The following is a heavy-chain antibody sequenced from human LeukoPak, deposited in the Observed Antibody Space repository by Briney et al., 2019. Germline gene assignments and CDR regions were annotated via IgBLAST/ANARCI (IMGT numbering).Heavy chain of an antibody. V-gene: IGHV4-39*07. J-gene: IGHJ4*02. D-gene: IGHD3-10*01. CDR3: ARGRGLWFRELLLDY. CDR1: GGSISSSSYY. CDR2: IYYSGST. Sequence: PSETLSLTCTVSGGSISSSSYYWGWIRQPPGKGLEWLGSIYYSGSTYYNPSLKSRVTISVDTSKNQFSLKLSSVTAADTAVYYCARGRGLWFRELLLDYWGQGTLVTVSS.